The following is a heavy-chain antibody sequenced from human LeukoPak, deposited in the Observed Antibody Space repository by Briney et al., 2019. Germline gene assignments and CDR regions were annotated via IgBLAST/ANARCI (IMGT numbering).Heavy chain of an antibody. CDR1: GFTFSSYS. J-gene: IGHJ4*02. CDR2: TSSSSSYI. Sequence: GGSLRLSXAASGFTFSSYSMNWVRQAPGKGLEWVSSTSSSSSYIYYADSVKGRFTISRDNAKNSLYLQMNSLRAEDTAVYYCARDSSIAVAGTGFDYWGQGTLVTVSS. V-gene: IGHV3-21*01. CDR3: ARDSSIAVAGTGFDY. D-gene: IGHD6-19*01.